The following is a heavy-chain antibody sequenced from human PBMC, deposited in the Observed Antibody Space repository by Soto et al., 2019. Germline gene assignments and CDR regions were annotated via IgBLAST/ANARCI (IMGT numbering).Heavy chain of an antibody. V-gene: IGHV4-61*01. CDR3: ARGYYDSSGYSLDP. J-gene: IGHJ5*02. CDR2: IYYSGST. Sequence: SETLSLTCTVSGGSVSSGSYYWSWIRQPPGKGLEWIGYIYYSGSTNYNPSLKSRVTISVDTSKNQFSLKLSSVTAADTAVYYCARGYYDSSGYSLDPWGQGTLVTVSS. D-gene: IGHD3-22*01. CDR1: GGSVSSGSYY.